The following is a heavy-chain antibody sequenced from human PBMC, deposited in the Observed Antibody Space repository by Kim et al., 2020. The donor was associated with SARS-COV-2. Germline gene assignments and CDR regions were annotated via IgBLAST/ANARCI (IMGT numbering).Heavy chain of an antibody. CDR2: IRSKANSYAT. V-gene: IGHV3-73*01. Sequence: GGSLRLSCAASGFTFSGSAMHWVRQASGKGLEWVGRIRSKANSYATAYAASVKGRFTISRDDSKNTAYLQMNSLKTEDTAVYYCTRPGQWLADYWGQGTLVTVSS. D-gene: IGHD6-19*01. J-gene: IGHJ4*02. CDR3: TRPGQWLADY. CDR1: GFTFSGSA.